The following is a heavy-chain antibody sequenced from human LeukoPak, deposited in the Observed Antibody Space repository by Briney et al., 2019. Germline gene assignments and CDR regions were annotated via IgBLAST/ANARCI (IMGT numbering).Heavy chain of an antibody. CDR1: GYTFTSYD. Sequence: ASVKVSCKASGYTFTSYDINWVRQATGQGLEWMGWMNPNSGNTEYAQKFQGRVTMTRNTSISTAYMELSSLRSEATAMYYCGRGLTVTTRPAGYWGQGTLVTVSS. CDR3: GRGLTVTTRPAGY. J-gene: IGHJ4*02. D-gene: IGHD4-17*01. CDR2: MNPNSGNT. V-gene: IGHV1-8*01.